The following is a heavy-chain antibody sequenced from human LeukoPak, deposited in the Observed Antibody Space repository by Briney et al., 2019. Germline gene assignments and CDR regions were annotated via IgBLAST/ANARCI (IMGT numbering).Heavy chain of an antibody. J-gene: IGHJ5*02. D-gene: IGHD1-26*01. V-gene: IGHV1-18*01. CDR2: ISADNGNT. CDR3: ARDLGRSGRYRPNWFDP. Sequence: GASVNVSCKASGYTFTSYCISWVRQPPGQGREWMGWISADNGNTNYAQKLQGRVTMNTDTSTSPAYMELRSLRSDDTAVYYCARDLGRSGRYRPNWFDPWGQGTLVTVPS. CDR1: GYTFTSYC.